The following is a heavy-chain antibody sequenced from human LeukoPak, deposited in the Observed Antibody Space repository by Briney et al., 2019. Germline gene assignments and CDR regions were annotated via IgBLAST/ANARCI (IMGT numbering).Heavy chain of an antibody. CDR2: IYITGST. Sequence: PSETLSLTCTVSGGSITSYYWSWIRQSAGKGLEWIGRIYITGSTTYNPSLKSRVTMSLDTSKNQFSLKLNSVTAADTAIYFCARSLMTTVTTGAFAIWGQGTMVTVSS. D-gene: IGHD4-17*01. J-gene: IGHJ3*02. V-gene: IGHV4-4*07. CDR1: GGSITSYY. CDR3: ARSLMTTVTTGAFAI.